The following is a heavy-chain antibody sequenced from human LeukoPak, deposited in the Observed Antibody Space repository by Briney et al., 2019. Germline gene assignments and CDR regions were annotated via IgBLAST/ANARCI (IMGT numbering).Heavy chain of an antibody. CDR3: GRNIGVGPNWDF. J-gene: IGHJ4*02. CDR1: GYSFNSYY. Sequence: ASVKVSCKTCGYSFNSYYMHWVRQAPGEGLEWMGWINPQSGGTHYAQKFQGRVTMTRDTSITTAYMELSRLTSDDTALYYYGRNIGVGPNWDFWGQGTLVTVSS. D-gene: IGHD6-19*01. CDR2: INPQSGGT. V-gene: IGHV1-2*02.